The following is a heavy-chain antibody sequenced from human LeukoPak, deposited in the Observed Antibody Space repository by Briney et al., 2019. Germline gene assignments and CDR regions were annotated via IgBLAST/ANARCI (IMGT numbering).Heavy chain of an antibody. D-gene: IGHD2-15*01. CDR2: FDPEDGET. V-gene: IGHV1-24*01. CDR3: ARDLGPYCSGGSCYEVDY. Sequence: GASVKVSCKVSGYTLTELSMHWVRQAPGKGLEWMGGFDPEDGETIYAQKFQGRVTMTEDTSTDTAYMELRSLRSDDTAVYYCARDLGPYCSGGSCYEVDYWGQGTLVTVSS. CDR1: GYTLTELS. J-gene: IGHJ4*02.